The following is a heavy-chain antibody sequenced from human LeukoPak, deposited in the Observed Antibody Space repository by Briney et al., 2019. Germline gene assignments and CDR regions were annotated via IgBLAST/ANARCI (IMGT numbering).Heavy chain of an antibody. CDR2: IYYSGST. CDR3: ARHWNLLYYFDY. Sequence: PSETLSLTCTVSGGSISSSSYYWGWMRQPPGKGLEWIGSIYYSGSTYYSPSLKSRVTISVDTSKNQFSLKLSPVTAADTAVYYCARHWNLLYYFDYWGHRTLVTVSS. CDR1: GGSISSSSYY. V-gene: IGHV4-39*07. J-gene: IGHJ4*01. D-gene: IGHD1-1*01.